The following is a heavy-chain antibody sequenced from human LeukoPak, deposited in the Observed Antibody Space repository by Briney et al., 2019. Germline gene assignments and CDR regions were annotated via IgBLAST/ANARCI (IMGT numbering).Heavy chain of an antibody. CDR3: ARDLSSAIVGYYNYMDV. J-gene: IGHJ6*03. Sequence: SVKVSCKASGGTFISYAISWVRQAPGQGLEWMGRIIPIFGTANYAQKFQGRVTITTDESTSTAYMELSSLRSEDTAVYYCARDLSSAIVGYYNYMDVWGKGTTVTVSS. CDR1: GGTFISYA. V-gene: IGHV1-69*05. CDR2: IIPIFGTA. D-gene: IGHD2-21*01.